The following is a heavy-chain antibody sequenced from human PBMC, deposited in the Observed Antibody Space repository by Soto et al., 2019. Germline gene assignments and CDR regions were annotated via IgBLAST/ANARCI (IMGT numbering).Heavy chain of an antibody. J-gene: IGHJ4*02. CDR2: IFYSGTS. CDR1: GGSISGADYY. V-gene: IGHV4-31*03. CDR3: ARTRGASFFDF. Sequence: SGTLSLTCNVSGGSISGADYYWSWIRQHPGKGLEWIGYIFYSGTSYYNYNSSLKSRLFMSLDPSKNNFYLKLTSVTAADTAVYYCARTRGASFFDFWGPGTLVPRLL. D-gene: IGHD1-26*01.